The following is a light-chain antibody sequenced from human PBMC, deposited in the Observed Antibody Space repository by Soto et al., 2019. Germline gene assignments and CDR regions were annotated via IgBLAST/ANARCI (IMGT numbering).Light chain of an antibody. CDR1: QGINNW. Sequence: DIQMTQSPSSVSASVGDRVTITCRASQGINNWLAWYQQKPGKAPKLLIYAASSLQTGVPSRFSGSGSGTDFTLTISSLQPEDFATYYCQQADTFLPTFGQGARLET. CDR2: AAS. J-gene: IGKJ5*01. V-gene: IGKV1-12*01. CDR3: QQADTFLPT.